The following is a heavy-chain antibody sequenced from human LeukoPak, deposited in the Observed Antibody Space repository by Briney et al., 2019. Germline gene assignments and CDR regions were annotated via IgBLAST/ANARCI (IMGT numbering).Heavy chain of an antibody. CDR1: GYTLTELS. Sequence: ASVKVSCKVSGYTLTELSMHWVRQAPGKGLEWMGGFDPEDGETIYAQKFQGRVTMTEDTSTDTAYMELSSLRSEDTAVYYCATGIVGATTFRDAFDIWGQGTMVTVSS. V-gene: IGHV1-24*01. CDR3: ATGIVGATTFRDAFDI. CDR2: FDPEDGET. J-gene: IGHJ3*02. D-gene: IGHD1-26*01.